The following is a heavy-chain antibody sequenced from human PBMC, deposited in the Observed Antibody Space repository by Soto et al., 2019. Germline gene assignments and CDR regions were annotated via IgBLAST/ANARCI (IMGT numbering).Heavy chain of an antibody. D-gene: IGHD4-17*01. CDR2: IYHSGNT. V-gene: IGHV4-30-2*01. J-gene: IGHJ5*02. CDR3: ARGGSGHGDDNWFDP. Sequence: SETLSLTCAVSGGSISSGSYSWSWIRQPPGKGLEWIGYIYHSGNTYFNPSLKSRVTISIDMSKNQFSLKLSSVTAADMAVFYCARGGSGHGDDNWFDPWGQGTLVTVSS. CDR1: GGSISSGSYS.